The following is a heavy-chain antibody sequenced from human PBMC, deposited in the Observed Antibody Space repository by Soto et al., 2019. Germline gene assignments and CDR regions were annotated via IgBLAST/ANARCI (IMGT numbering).Heavy chain of an antibody. CDR2: IYYSGST. CDR3: ARHGGGYCSGGSCYAVAAHYYYYGMDV. Sequence: QVQLQESGPGLVKPSETLSLTCTVSGGSISSYYWSWIRQPPGKGLEWIGYIYYSGSTNYNPSLKSRGTVSVDMSQNQFSLELSAVTAADTAVYYCARHGGGYCSGGSCYAVAAHYYYYGMDVWGQGTTVTVSS. CDR1: GGSISSYY. J-gene: IGHJ6*02. V-gene: IGHV4-59*08. D-gene: IGHD2-15*01.